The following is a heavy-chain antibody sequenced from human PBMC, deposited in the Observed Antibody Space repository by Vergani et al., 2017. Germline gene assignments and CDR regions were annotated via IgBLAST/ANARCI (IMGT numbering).Heavy chain of an antibody. Sequence: EVQLLESGGGLVQPGGSLRLSCAASGFTFSSYAMSWVRQAPGKGLEWVSAISGSGGSTYYADSVKGRFTISRDNSKNTLYLQMNSLRAEDTALSYCAKDIAPGIAAAGTPDYWGQGTLVTVSS. CDR1: GFTFSSYA. CDR3: AKDIAPGIAAAGTPDY. J-gene: IGHJ4*02. D-gene: IGHD6-13*01. V-gene: IGHV3-23*01. CDR2: ISGSGGST.